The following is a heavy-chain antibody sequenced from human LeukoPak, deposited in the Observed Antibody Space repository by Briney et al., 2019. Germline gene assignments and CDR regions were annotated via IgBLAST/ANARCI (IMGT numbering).Heavy chain of an antibody. CDR1: GYTFTGYY. Sequence: ASVRVSCKASGYTFTGYYMHWVRQAPGQGLEWMGWINPNSGGTNYAQKFQGRVTMTRDTSISTAYMELSRLRSDDTAVYYCARDGTDCSSTSCYYRFGYMDVWGKGTTVTVSS. J-gene: IGHJ6*03. D-gene: IGHD2-2*01. CDR2: INPNSGGT. V-gene: IGHV1-2*02. CDR3: ARDGTDCSSTSCYYRFGYMDV.